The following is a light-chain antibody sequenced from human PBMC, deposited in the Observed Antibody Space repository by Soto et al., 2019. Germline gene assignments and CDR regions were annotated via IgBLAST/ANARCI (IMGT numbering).Light chain of an antibody. CDR2: GAS. CDR3: QLNGSSPPIT. J-gene: IGKJ5*01. Sequence: VLTQSPGTLSLSPGERATLSCRASQSVRSTSLAWYQQKPGQAPRLLIYGASSRATGIPDRFSGGGSGTDFTLTISRLEPEDFAVYYCQLNGSSPPITFGQGTLLEIK. CDR1: QSVRSTS. V-gene: IGKV3-20*01.